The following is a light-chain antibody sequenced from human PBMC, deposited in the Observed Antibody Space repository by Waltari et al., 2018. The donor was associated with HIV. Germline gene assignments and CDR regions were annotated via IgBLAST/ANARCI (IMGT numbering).Light chain of an antibody. Sequence: DIQMTQSPSTLSASIGDRVTITCRASQEVNNWLAWYQQKPRKAPKPLIYKATTLEFGVPSRFSGSASGTEFTLIIDSLQPDDFATYYCQQYNSDFYTFGQGTRLEIK. J-gene: IGKJ2*01. V-gene: IGKV1-5*03. CDR3: QQYNSDFYT. CDR2: KAT. CDR1: QEVNNW.